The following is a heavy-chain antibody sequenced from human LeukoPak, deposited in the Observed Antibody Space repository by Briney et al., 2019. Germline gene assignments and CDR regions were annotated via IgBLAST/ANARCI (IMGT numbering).Heavy chain of an antibody. CDR1: GFTFSSYG. J-gene: IGHJ4*02. V-gene: IGHV3-30*18. CDR3: AKGRYYFDY. CDR2: ISYDGSNK. Sequence: PGRSLRLSCAASGFTFSSYGMHWVRQAPGKGLEWVAVISYDGSNKYYADSVKGRFTISRDNSKNTLYLQMNSLRAEDTAVYYCAKGRYYFDYWGRGTLVTVSS.